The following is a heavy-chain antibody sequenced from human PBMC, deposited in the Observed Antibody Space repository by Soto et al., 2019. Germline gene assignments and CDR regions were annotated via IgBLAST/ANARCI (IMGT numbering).Heavy chain of an antibody. CDR3: ARHTRDTVALNFFDY. V-gene: IGHV4-39*01. D-gene: IGHD4-17*01. CDR2: IYYSGST. Sequence: PSETLSLTCSVSGGSITSGGYYWNWIRQHPGKGLEWIGYIYYSGSTYYNPSLKSRVTISVDTSKNQFSLKLSSVTAADTAVYYCARHTRDTVALNFFDYWGQGTLVTVSS. J-gene: IGHJ4*02. CDR1: GGSITSGGYY.